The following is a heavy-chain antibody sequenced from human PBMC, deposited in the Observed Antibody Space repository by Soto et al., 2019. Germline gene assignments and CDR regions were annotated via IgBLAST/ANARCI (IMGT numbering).Heavy chain of an antibody. CDR2: ISGSGGST. CDR3: AGIDYSTSAGV. D-gene: IGHD6-13*01. J-gene: IGHJ6*02. Sequence: GGSLRLSCAASGFTFSSYAMSWVRQAPGKGLEWVSAISGSGGSTYYADSVKGRFTISRDNSKNTLYLQMSSLRAEDTAVYFCAGIDYSTSAGVWGQGTTVTVSS. V-gene: IGHV3-23*01. CDR1: GFTFSSYA.